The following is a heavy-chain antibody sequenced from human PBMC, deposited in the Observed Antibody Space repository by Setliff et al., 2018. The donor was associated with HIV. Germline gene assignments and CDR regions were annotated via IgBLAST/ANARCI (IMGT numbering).Heavy chain of an antibody. D-gene: IGHD2-15*01. CDR3: ARAPPNTVVSFFDY. V-gene: IGHV3-15*05. CDR2: IKSNIDGGTT. CDR1: GLTFTNAW. Sequence: PGGSLRLSCAASGLTFTNAWLSWVRQAPGKGLEWVGRIKSNIDGGTTDYAAPVKGRFTISRDDSKNTLYLQMSSLRAEDTAVYFCARAPPNTVVSFFDYWGQGSLVTVSS. J-gene: IGHJ4*02.